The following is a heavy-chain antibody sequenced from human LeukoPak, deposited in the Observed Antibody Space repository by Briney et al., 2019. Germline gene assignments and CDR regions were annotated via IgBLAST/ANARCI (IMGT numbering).Heavy chain of an antibody. CDR2: INHSGST. CDR3: AREWVDTAMVYYFDY. V-gene: IGHV4-34*01. Sequence: SETLSLTCAVYGGSFSGYYWSWIRQPPGKGLEWIGEINHSGSTNYNPSLKSRVTISVDTSKNQFSLKLSSVTAADTAVYYCAREWVDTAMVYYFDYWGQGTLVTVSS. J-gene: IGHJ4*02. CDR1: GGSFSGYY. D-gene: IGHD5-18*01.